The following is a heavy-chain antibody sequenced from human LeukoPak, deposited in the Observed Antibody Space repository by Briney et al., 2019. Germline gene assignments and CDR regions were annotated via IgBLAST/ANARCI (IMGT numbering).Heavy chain of an antibody. CDR2: IGRSAGST. D-gene: IGHD3-10*01. J-gene: IGHJ4*02. V-gene: IGHV3-23*01. CDR1: GFTFSTYA. Sequence: PGGSLRLSCAASGFTFSTYAMSWVRQAPGEGLEWVSSIGRSAGSTFYADSVKGRFTISRDNSKSTLYLQMSSLRAEDTAVYYCAQDGITPLQQNDYWGQGTLVTVSS. CDR3: AQDGITPLQQNDY.